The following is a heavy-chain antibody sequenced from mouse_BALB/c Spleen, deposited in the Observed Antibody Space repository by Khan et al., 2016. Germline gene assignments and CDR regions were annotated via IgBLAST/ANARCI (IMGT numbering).Heavy chain of an antibody. CDR2: IWGDGST. Sequence: QVQLKQSGPGLVAPSQSLSITCTVSGFSLTGYGVNWVRQPPGKGLEWLGMIWGDGSTDYNSALKSRLSISKDNSKSQVFLKMNSLQTDDTASYYCARDIDGYSYAMDYWGQGTSVTVSS. D-gene: IGHD2-3*01. CDR1: GFSLTGYG. J-gene: IGHJ4*01. CDR3: ARDIDGYSYAMDY. V-gene: IGHV2-6-7*01.